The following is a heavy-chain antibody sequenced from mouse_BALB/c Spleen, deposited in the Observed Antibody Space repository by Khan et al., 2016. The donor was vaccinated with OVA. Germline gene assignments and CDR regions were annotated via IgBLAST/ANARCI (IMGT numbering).Heavy chain of an antibody. Sequence: VQLQQSGAELVRPGASVKLSCKTSGYIFTSYWIHWVKQRSGPGLEWIARIYPGTDNIYYNEKLKDRATLTAEKSSNTAYMQLSSLKSGDSAGYFCAREEALYYFDYWGQGTTLTVSS. CDR1: GYIFTSYW. CDR3: AREEALYYFDY. D-gene: IGHD3-2*02. CDR2: IYPGTDNI. V-gene: IGHV1-76*01. J-gene: IGHJ2*01.